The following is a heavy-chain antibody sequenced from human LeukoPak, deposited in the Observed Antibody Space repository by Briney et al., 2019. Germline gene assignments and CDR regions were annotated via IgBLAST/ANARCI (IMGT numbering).Heavy chain of an antibody. CDR2: IYHSGST. V-gene: IGHV4-38-2*02. CDR1: GYSISSGYY. D-gene: IGHD2-15*01. CDR3: ARDSGTIPSGGSDNWFDL. Sequence: SETLSLTCAVSGYSISSGYYWGWIRQPPGKGLEWIGSIYHSGSTYYNPSLKSRVTISVDTSKNQFSLKLSSVTAADTAVYYCARDSGTIPSGGSDNWFDLWGQGTLVTVSS. J-gene: IGHJ5*02.